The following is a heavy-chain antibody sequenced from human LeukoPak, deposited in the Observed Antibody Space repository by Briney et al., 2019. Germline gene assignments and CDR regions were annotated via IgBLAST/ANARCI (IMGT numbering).Heavy chain of an antibody. J-gene: IGHJ4*02. CDR2: IYYSGRT. Sequence: SETLSLTCTVSGGSIRSNFWSWIRQPPGKGLEWIGCIYYSGRTNFNPSLKSRVTTSVDTSKNQFSLKLSPVTAADTAVYYCARLDGGGFDYWGQGILVTVSS. CDR1: GGSIRSNF. CDR3: ARLDGGGFDY. V-gene: IGHV4-59*01. D-gene: IGHD4-23*01.